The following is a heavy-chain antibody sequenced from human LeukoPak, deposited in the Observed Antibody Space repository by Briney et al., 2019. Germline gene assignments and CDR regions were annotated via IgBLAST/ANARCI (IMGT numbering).Heavy chain of an antibody. J-gene: IGHJ3*02. CDR3: AKAGRDDFWSGGDAFDI. CDR2: ISWDGGST. V-gene: IGHV3-43*01. CDR1: GFTFDDYT. D-gene: IGHD3-3*01. Sequence: GGSLRLSCAASGFTFDDYTMHWVRQAPGKGLEWVSLISWDGGSTYYAGSVKGRFTISRDNSKNSLYLQMNSLRTEDTALYYCAKAGRDDFWSGGDAFDIWGQGTMVTVSS.